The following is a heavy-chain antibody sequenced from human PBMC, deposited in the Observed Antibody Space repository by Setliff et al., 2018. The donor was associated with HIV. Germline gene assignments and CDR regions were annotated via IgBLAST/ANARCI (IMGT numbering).Heavy chain of an antibody. CDR1: GYIFTSYY. V-gene: IGHV1-46*01. CDR2: INPSGGST. D-gene: IGHD6-13*01. Sequence: ASVKVSCKASGYIFTSYYMHWVRQAPGQGLEWLGVINPSGGSTDYAQTFKGRVTMTKDTSTATVNMELRSLTSDDTAVYYCVRGGIAAADKRDINFWGQGTMVTVSS. J-gene: IGHJ3*01. CDR3: VRGGIAAADKRDINF.